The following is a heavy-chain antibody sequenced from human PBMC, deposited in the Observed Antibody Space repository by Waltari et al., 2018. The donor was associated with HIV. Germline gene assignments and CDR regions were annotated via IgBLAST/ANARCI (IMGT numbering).Heavy chain of an antibody. J-gene: IGHJ4*02. D-gene: IGHD4-17*01. CDR2: INPSGGST. V-gene: IGHV1-46*01. CDR1: GYTFTSYY. CDR3: ARLGATVVTPKVDPIGY. Sequence: QVQLVQSGAEVKKPGASVKVSCTASGYTFTSYYMPWVRQAPGQGLEWRGIINPSGGSTSYAQKFQGRVTMTRDTSTSTVYMELSSLRSEDTAVYYCARLGATVVTPKVDPIGYWGQGTLVTVSS.